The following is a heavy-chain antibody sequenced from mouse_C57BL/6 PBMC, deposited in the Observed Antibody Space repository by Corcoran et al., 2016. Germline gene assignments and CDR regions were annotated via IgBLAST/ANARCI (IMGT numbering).Heavy chain of an antibody. V-gene: IGHV1-18*01. Sequence: EVQLQQSGPELVKPGASVKIPCKASGYTFTDYNMDWVKQSHGKSLEWIGDINPNNGGTIYNQKFKGKATLTVDKSSSTAYMELRSLTSEDTAVYYCARFYYYGSSYDYAMDYWGQGTSVTVSS. J-gene: IGHJ4*01. CDR3: ARFYYYGSSYDYAMDY. D-gene: IGHD1-1*01. CDR2: INPNNGGT. CDR1: GYTFTDYN.